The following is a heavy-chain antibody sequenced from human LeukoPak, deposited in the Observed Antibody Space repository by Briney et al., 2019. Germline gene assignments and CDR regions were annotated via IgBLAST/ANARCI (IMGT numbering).Heavy chain of an antibody. CDR2: ITPFNGNT. J-gene: IGHJ3*02. Sequence: SVKVSCKASGYTFTYHYLHWVRQAPGQALEWMGWITPFNGNTNYAQKFQDRVTITRDRSMSTAYMELSSLRSEDTAVYYCARVRKPTVVTLEGAFDIWGQGTMVTVSS. CDR3: ARVRKPTVVTLEGAFDI. D-gene: IGHD4-23*01. CDR1: GYTFTYHY. V-gene: IGHV1-45*02.